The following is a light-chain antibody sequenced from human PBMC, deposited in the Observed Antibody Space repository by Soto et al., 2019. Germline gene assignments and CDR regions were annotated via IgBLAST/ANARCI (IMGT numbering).Light chain of an antibody. J-gene: IGKJ2*01. CDR2: GAS. V-gene: IGKV3-15*01. Sequence: EIVMTQSPATLSVSPGESATLSCRASQSISSELAWYQQKPGQPPRLLIYGASTSATGVPARFTGSGSGSDFTLTISGLQSEDFAVYYCQHGHNWPLTFGQGTRLEI. CDR3: QHGHNWPLT. CDR1: QSISSE.